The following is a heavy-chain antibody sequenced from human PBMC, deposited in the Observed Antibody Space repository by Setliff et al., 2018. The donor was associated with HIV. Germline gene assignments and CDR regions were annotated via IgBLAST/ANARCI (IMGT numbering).Heavy chain of an antibody. V-gene: IGHV4-4*07. D-gene: IGHD1-1*01. J-gene: IGHJ3*01. Sequence: SETLSLTCTVSGGYITSFYWNWIRQPAGRGLEWIGRIYTSGSTNYSPSFKSRVSMSVDTSRNQLSLRLTSVTAADTAVYFCARTTILQESFDLWGQGTMVTVSS. CDR2: IYTSGST. CDR1: GGYITSFY. CDR3: ARTTILQESFDL.